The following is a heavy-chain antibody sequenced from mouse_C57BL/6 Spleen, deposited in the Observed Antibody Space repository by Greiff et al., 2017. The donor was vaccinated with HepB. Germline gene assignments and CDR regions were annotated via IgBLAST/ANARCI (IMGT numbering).Heavy chain of an antibody. V-gene: IGHV5-17*01. CDR1: GFTFSDYG. Sequence: EVHLVESGGGLVKPGGSLKLSCAASGFTFSDYGMHWVRQAPEKGLEWVAYISSGSSTIYYADTVKGRFTISRDNAKNTLFLQMTSLRSEDTAKYYCARQNYYYGSSSAWFAYWGQGTLVTVSA. D-gene: IGHD1-1*01. CDR3: ARQNYYYGSSSAWFAY. CDR2: ISSGSSTI. J-gene: IGHJ3*01.